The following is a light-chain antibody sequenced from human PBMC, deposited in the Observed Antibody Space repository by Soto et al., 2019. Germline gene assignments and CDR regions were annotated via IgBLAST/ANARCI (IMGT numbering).Light chain of an antibody. V-gene: IGLV2-8*01. CDR1: SSDVGGYNY. CDR2: EVN. Sequence: QSALTQPPSASGSPGQSVAISCTGTSSDVGGYNYVSWYQQHPGKAPKLMIYEVNKRPSGVPDRFSGSKSGNTASLTISALQAEDEADYYCTSYTSVTIVVFGGGTKLTVL. J-gene: IGLJ2*01. CDR3: TSYTSVTIVV.